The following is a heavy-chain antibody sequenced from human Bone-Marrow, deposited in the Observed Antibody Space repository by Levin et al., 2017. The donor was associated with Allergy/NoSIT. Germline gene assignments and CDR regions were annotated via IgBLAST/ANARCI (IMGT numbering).Heavy chain of an antibody. CDR3: AKVGFAAGSEFLGYCSSTSCSYYFDY. CDR1: GFTFSSYA. J-gene: IGHJ4*02. D-gene: IGHD2-2*01. V-gene: IGHV3-23*01. Sequence: PGGSLRLSCAASGFTFSSYAMSWVRQAPGKGLEWVSAISGSGGSTYYADSVKGRFTISRDNSKNTLYLQMNSLRAEDTAVYYCAKVGFAAGSEFLGYCSSTSCSYYFDYWGQGTLVTVSS. CDR2: ISGSGGST.